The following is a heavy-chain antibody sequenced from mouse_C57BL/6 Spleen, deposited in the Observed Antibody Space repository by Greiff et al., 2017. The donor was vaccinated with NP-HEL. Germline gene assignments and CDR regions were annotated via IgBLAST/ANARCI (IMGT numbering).Heavy chain of an antibody. Sequence: VQLQQSGPELVKPGASVKISCKASGYSFTGYYMNWVKQSPEKSLEWIGEINPSTGGTTYNQKFKAKAPLTVDKSSSTAYMQLKSLTSEDSAVYYCARPLDGYYGYWGQGTTLTVSS. CDR3: ARPLDGYYGY. V-gene: IGHV1-42*01. CDR2: INPSTGGT. CDR1: GYSFTGYY. J-gene: IGHJ2*01. D-gene: IGHD2-3*01.